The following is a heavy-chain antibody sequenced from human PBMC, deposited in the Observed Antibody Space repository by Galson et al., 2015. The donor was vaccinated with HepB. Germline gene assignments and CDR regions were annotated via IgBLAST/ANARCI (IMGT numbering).Heavy chain of an antibody. D-gene: IGHD3-22*01. V-gene: IGHV3-7*01. CDR1: GFTFSTYS. CDR2: INQDGSEK. J-gene: IGHJ5*02. Sequence: LRLSCAASGFTFSTYSMTWVRQAPGKGLEWVANINQDGSEKYYVDSVKGRFTVSRDNAKNSLYLQMSSLGAEDTALYHCARKLFYYDTSGAGWLDPWGQGTLVTVSS. CDR3: ARKLFYYDTSGAGWLDP.